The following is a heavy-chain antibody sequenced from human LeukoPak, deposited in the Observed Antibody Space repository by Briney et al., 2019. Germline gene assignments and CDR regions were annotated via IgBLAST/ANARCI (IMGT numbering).Heavy chain of an antibody. CDR2: ISSSSSYI. V-gene: IGHV3-21*01. CDR3: AREGAPGGLYYDSSNFDY. Sequence: GGSLRLSCAASGFTFSSYSMNWVRQAPGKGLEWVSSISSSSSYIYYADSVKGRFTISRDNAKNSLYLQMNSLRAEDTAVYYCAREGAPGGLYYDSSNFDYWGQGTLVTVSS. CDR1: GFTFSSYS. D-gene: IGHD3-22*01. J-gene: IGHJ4*02.